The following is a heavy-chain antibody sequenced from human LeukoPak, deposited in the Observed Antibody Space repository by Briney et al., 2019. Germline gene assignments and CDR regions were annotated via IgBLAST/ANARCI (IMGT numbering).Heavy chain of an antibody. D-gene: IGHD6-19*01. CDR3: ARNAVAGRHFDY. CDR1: GGSFSGYY. V-gene: IGHV4-34*01. J-gene: IGHJ4*02. Sequence: SETLSLTCAVYGGSFSGYYWSWIRQPPGKGLEWIGEINHSGSTNYNPSLKSRVTISVDTSKNQFSLKLSSVTAADTAVYYCARNAVAGRHFDYWGQGTLVTVSS. CDR2: INHSGST.